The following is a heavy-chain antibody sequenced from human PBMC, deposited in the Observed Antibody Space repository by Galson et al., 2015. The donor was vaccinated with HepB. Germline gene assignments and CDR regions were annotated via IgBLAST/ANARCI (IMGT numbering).Heavy chain of an antibody. CDR3: ARSIAVASAY. D-gene: IGHD6-19*01. J-gene: IGHJ4*02. CDR2: SKNKANGYTT. V-gene: IGHV3-72*01. Sequence: SLRLSCAASGFSFTDHYADWVCQAPGKGLEWVARSKNKANGYTTEYAPSVKGRFAISRDDSKNSVYLQMNSLKTEDTAVYYCARSIAVASAYWGQGTLVTVSS. CDR1: GFSFTDHY.